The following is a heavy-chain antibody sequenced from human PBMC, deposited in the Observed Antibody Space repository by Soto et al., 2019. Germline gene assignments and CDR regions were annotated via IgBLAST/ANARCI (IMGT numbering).Heavy chain of an antibody. V-gene: IGHV4-30-4*01. CDR2: IYYSGST. D-gene: IGHD2-15*01. CDR1: GGSISSGDYY. Sequence: SETLSLTCTVSGGSISSGDYYWSWIRQPPGKGLEWIGYIYYSGSTYYNPSLKSRVTISVDTSKNQFSLKLSSVTAADTAVYYCAMGISPHPRSCSGASCYFLSPAFEPWGQETLVTVSS. CDR3: AMGISPHPRSCSGASCYFLSPAFEP. J-gene: IGHJ5*02.